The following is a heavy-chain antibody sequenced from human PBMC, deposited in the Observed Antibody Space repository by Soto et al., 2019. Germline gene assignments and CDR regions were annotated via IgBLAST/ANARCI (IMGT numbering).Heavy chain of an antibody. Sequence: QVQLVQSGAEVKKPGSSVKVSCKAPGGTFSSYAISWVRQAPGQGLEWMGGIIPIFGTAKYAQKFQGRVTITADESTSTGYMELSSLRSEDTAVYYCARSKGGSSSLDIYYYYYYGMDVWGQGTRVTVSS. V-gene: IGHV1-69*01. D-gene: IGHD2-15*01. CDR1: GGTFSSYA. CDR3: ARSKGGSSSLDIYYYYYYGMDV. J-gene: IGHJ6*02. CDR2: IIPIFGTA.